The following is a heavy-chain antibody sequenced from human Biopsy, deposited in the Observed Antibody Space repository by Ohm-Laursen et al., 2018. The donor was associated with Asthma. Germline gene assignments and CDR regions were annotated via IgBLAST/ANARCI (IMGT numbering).Heavy chain of an antibody. CDR1: GGSISSNFYY. CDR3: ARQKLAAAEGPFDL. Sequence: GTLSLTCAVSGGSISSNFYYWGWIRQPPGKGLEWVGSIHKNGIGYYKSSLKSRLTISVGTSKNQFSLKVTSVTAADTAVYYCARQKLAAAEGPFDLWGQGTMVTVSS. D-gene: IGHD6-13*01. J-gene: IGHJ3*01. CDR2: IHKNGIG. V-gene: IGHV4-39*01.